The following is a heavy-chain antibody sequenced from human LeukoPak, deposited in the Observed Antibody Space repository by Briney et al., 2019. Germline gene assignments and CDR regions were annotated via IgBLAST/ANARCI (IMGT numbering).Heavy chain of an antibody. D-gene: IGHD6-13*01. Sequence: PGGSLRLSCAASGFTFSSYEMNWVRQAPGKGLEWVSYISSSGSTIYYADSVKGRFTISRDNAKNSLYLQMNSLRAEDTAVHYCAKVGSSWYYYYYYMDVWGKGTTVTVSS. V-gene: IGHV3-48*03. CDR2: ISSSGSTI. CDR1: GFTFSSYE. CDR3: AKVGSSWYYYYYYMDV. J-gene: IGHJ6*03.